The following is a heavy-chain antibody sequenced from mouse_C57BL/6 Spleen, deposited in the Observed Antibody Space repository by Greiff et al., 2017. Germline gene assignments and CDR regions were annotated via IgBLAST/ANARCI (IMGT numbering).Heavy chain of an antibody. CDR2: LYPGSGSI. CDR3: ARHEDPYYGNYVWFAY. Sequence: QVQLQQSGAELVKPGASVKLSCKASGYTFTEYTIHWVKQRPGQGLEWIGGLYPGSGSIKYNEKLKDKATLTADKSSSTVYMGLSCLTSEDSAVYFCARHEDPYYGNYVWFAYWGQGTLVTVSA. CDR1: GYTFTEYT. V-gene: IGHV1-62-2*01. J-gene: IGHJ3*01. D-gene: IGHD2-10*01.